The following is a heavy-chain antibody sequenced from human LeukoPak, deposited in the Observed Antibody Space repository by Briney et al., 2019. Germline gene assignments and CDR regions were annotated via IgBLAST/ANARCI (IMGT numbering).Heavy chain of an antibody. Sequence: GGSVNVSCKASGYTFTGFYMHWVRQAPGQGLEWMGWINPNSGGTNYAQKFQGRVTMTRDTSINTAYMELSSLRSDDTAGYYCAREEVSVISDTCCSGLGYWGQGTLVTVSS. J-gene: IGHJ4*02. V-gene: IGHV1-2*02. CDR3: AREEVSVISDTCCSGLGY. D-gene: IGHD3-10*01. CDR1: GYTFTGFY. CDR2: INPNSGGT.